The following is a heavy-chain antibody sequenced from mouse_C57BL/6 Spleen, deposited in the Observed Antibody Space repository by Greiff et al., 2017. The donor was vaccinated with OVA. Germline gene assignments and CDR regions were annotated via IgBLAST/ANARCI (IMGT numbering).Heavy chain of an antibody. Sequence: QVQLKQPGAELVKPGASVKLSCKASGYTFTSYWMQWVKQRPGQGLEWIGEIDPSDSYTNYNQKFKGKATLTVDTSSSTAYMQLSSLTSEDSAVYYCALYSNFDYWGQGTTLTVSS. CDR2: IDPSDSYT. CDR1: GYTFTSYW. D-gene: IGHD2-5*01. CDR3: ALYSNFDY. J-gene: IGHJ2*01. V-gene: IGHV1-50*01.